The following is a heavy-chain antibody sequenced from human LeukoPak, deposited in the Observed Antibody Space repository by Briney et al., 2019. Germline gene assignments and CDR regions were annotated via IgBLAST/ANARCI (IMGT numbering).Heavy chain of an antibody. Sequence: SETLSLTCAVYGGSFSGYYWSWIRQPPGKGLEWIGEINHSGSTNYNPSLKSRVTISVDTSKNQFSLKLSSVTAADTAVYYCARHAVEAASRWFDPWGQGTLVTVSS. V-gene: IGHV4-34*01. CDR1: GGSFSGYY. J-gene: IGHJ5*02. CDR2: INHSGST. D-gene: IGHD1-1*01. CDR3: ARHAVEAASRWFDP.